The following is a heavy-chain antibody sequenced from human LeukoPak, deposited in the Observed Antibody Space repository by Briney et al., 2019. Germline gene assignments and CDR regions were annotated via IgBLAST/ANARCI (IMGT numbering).Heavy chain of an antibody. CDR3: ARDRSLGIIDY. Sequence: PSETPSLTCIVSGDSISNYYWSWIRQPPGKGLEGIGCIYYSGTTKYNPSLKSRVPISVAASKKHLSLNLTSVTAADTAVYYCARDRSLGIIDYWGQGTLVTVSS. V-gene: IGHV4-59*01. D-gene: IGHD3-16*01. J-gene: IGHJ4*02. CDR2: IYYSGTT. CDR1: GDSISNYY.